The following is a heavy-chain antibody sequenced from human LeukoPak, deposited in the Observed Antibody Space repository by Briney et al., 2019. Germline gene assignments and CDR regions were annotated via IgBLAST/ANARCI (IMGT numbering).Heavy chain of an antibody. D-gene: IGHD6-13*01. J-gene: IGHJ2*01. Sequence: GSLRLSCAASGFTVRSNYMSWVRQAPGKGLEWVSVIYSGGSRYHADPVKGRFTISRDNSKNTLYLQMNSLRAEDTAVYYCAISSNWYNWHFDLWGRGTLVTVSS. CDR1: GFTVRSNY. V-gene: IGHV3-53*01. CDR2: IYSGGSR. CDR3: AISSNWYNWHFDL.